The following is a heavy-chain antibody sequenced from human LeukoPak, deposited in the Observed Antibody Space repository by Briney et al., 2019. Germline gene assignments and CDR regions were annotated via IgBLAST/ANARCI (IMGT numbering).Heavy chain of an antibody. J-gene: IGHJ4*02. V-gene: IGHV3-23*01. CDR3: AKGLYCSSTSCYEAVY. CDR1: GFTFSSYD. D-gene: IGHD2-2*01. CDR2: ISGSGGST. Sequence: GGSLRLSCAASGFTFSSYDMSWVRQAPGKGLEWVSSISGSGGSTYYADSVKGRFTISRDNSKNTPYLQMNSLRAEDTAVYYCAKGLYCSSTSCYEAVYWGQGTLVTVSS.